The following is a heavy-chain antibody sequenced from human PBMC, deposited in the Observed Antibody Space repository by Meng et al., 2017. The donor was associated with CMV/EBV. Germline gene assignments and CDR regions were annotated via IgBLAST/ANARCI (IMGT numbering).Heavy chain of an antibody. Sequence: GESLKISCTVSGVTFSSYWMHWVRQAPGKGLEWVSRINSDGTATSYADSVKGRFTISRDNAKNTLYLQMSGLRVEDTAVYYCAGTPKSVYFGNWGQGTLVTVSS. V-gene: IGHV3-74*01. J-gene: IGHJ4*02. CDR2: INSDGTAT. CDR3: AGTPKSVYFGN. CDR1: GVTFSSYW.